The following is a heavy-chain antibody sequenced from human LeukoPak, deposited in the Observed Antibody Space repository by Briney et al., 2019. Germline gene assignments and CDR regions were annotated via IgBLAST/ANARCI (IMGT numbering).Heavy chain of an antibody. D-gene: IGHD2-15*01. CDR2: IYYSGST. Sequence: KASETLSLTCTVSGGSVSSGSYYWSWIRQPPGKGLEWIGYIYYSGSTNYNPSLKSRVTISVDTSKNQFSLKLSSVSAADTAVYYCARGPLYCSGGSCYSGFHDYWGQGTLVTVSS. CDR3: ARGPLYCSGGSCYSGFHDY. V-gene: IGHV4-61*01. J-gene: IGHJ4*02. CDR1: GGSVSSGSYY.